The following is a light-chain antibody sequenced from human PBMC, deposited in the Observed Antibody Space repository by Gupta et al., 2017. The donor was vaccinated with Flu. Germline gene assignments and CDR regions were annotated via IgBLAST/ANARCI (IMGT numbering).Light chain of an antibody. Sequence: DIQMTQSPSSLSASLGDRVTITCRASQSISGYLNWYQHKPGKAPNLLIYDASSLQSGVSSRFSGSGSGTDFTLTISGLQPEYIATYFCQQGCSSPFSFGQGTKLGI. CDR3: QQGCSSPFS. V-gene: IGKV1-39*01. CDR2: DAS. CDR1: QSISGY. J-gene: IGKJ2*03.